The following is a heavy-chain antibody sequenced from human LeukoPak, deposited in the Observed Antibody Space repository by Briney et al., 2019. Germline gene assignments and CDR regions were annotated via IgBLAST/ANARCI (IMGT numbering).Heavy chain of an antibody. V-gene: IGHV1-69*06. CDR2: IIPIFGTA. CDR1: GGTFSSHV. CDR3: ARVNGYCSSISCFLDY. Sequence: ASVKVSCKTSGGTFSSHVISWVRQAPGQGLEWMGGIIPIFGTANYAQKFQGRVTITADKFTNKVYMELGSLRSDDTARYFCARVNGYCSSISCFLDYWGQGTLVTVSS. D-gene: IGHD2-2*01. J-gene: IGHJ4*02.